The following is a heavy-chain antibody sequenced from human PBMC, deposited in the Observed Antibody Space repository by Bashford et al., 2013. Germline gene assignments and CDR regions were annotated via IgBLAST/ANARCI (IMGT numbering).Heavy chain of an antibody. CDR2: INHSGST. CDR3: ARRDKFYYDSRDY. J-gene: IGHJ4*02. V-gene: IGHV4-34*01. Sequence: SRRWIRQPPGKGLEWIGEINHSGSTNYNPSLKSRVTISVDTSKNQFSLQLRSVTAADTAVYYCARRDKFYYDSRDYWSLGTLVTVSS. D-gene: IGHD3-22*01. CDR1: S.